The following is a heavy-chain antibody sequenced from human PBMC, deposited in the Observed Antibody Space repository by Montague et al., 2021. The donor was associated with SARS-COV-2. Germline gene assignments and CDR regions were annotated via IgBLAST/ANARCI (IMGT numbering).Heavy chain of an antibody. Sequence: SLRLSCAASGFSFSDYYMTWIRQAPGKGLEWVSYISSGGLSIYYSDSVKGRFTISRDNANKTPFLQMNSLRAEDTAVYYCARRGKAITVPYFDYWGQGTPVAVSS. V-gene: IGHV3-11*01. CDR3: ARRGKAITVPYFDY. CDR2: ISSGGLSI. CDR1: GFSFSDYY. D-gene: IGHD3-3*01. J-gene: IGHJ4*02.